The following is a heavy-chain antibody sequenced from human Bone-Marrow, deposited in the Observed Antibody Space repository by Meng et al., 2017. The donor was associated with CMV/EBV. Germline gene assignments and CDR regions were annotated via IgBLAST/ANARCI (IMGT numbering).Heavy chain of an antibody. CDR1: GFIFNTYG. J-gene: IGHJ3*02. V-gene: IGHV3-30*02. D-gene: IGHD3-22*01. CDR3: AKGTTYYYDSSGHPDAFEI. Sequence: GESLKISCAASGFIFNTYGIHWVRQAPGKGLEWVAFIRYDGAAKYYPDSVKGRFTISRDNSKNTLYLQMNSLRAEDTAVYYCAKGTTYYYDSSGHPDAFEIWGQGTMVTVSS. CDR2: IRYDGAAK.